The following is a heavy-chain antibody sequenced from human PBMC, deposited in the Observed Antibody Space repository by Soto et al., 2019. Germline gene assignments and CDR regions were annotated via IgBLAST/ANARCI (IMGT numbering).Heavy chain of an antibody. CDR2: IIPIFGTA. J-gene: IGHJ6*02. CDR1: GGTFSSYA. CDR3: ARAAYSSYYYYGMDV. Sequence: EASVKVSCKASGGTFSSYAISWVRQAPGQGLEWMGGIIPIFGTANYAQKFQGRVTITADESTSTAYMELSSLRSEDTAVYYCARAAYSSYYYYGMDVWGQGTTVTVSS. D-gene: IGHD6-13*01. V-gene: IGHV1-69*13.